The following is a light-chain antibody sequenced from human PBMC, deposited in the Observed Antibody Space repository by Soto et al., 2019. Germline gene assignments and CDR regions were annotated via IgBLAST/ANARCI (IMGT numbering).Light chain of an antibody. CDR3: QHYGNAPPEYT. Sequence: EIVLTQSPGTLSLSPGERATLSCRASQSVSSSFFAWYQQRPGQAPRLLIFGASYRATGIPDRFSGSGSGTDFTLTISRLEPEDFAVYYCQHYGNAPPEYTFGPGTKVDSK. CDR2: GAS. CDR1: QSVSSSF. J-gene: IGKJ3*01. V-gene: IGKV3-20*01.